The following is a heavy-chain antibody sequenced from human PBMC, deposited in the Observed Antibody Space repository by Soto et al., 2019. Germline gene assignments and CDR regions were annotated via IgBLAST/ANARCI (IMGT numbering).Heavy chain of an antibody. CDR1: GFTFSNAW. CDR3: TTDFSDYCSSTSCYAHDY. Sequence: PGGSLRLSCAASGFTFSNAWMNWVRQAPGKGLEWVGRIKSKTDGGTTDYAAPVKGRFTISRDDSKNTLYLQMNSLKTEDTAVYYCTTDFSDYCSSTSCYAHDYWGQGTLVTVSS. CDR2: IKSKTDGGTT. J-gene: IGHJ4*02. V-gene: IGHV3-15*07. D-gene: IGHD2-2*01.